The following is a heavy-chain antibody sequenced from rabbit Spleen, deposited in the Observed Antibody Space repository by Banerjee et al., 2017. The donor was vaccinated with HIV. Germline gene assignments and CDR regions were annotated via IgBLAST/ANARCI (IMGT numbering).Heavy chain of an antibody. CDR3: AREGGIVVAGAFNL. J-gene: IGHJ4*01. CDR1: GFSFSNKAV. D-gene: IGHD4-1*01. CDR2: INTATGKA. V-gene: IGHV1S45*01. Sequence: QQQLVESGGGLVKPEGSLTLTCKASGFSFSNKAVMCWVRQAPGKGLQWIACINTATGKAVYASWAKGRFTISKTSSTTVTLQVTSLTVADTATYFCAREGGIVVAGAFNLWGPGTLVTVS.